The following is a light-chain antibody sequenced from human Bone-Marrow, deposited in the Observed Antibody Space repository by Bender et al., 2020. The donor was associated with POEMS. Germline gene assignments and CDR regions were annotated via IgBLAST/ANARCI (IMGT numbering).Light chain of an antibody. V-gene: IGLV2-23*02. CDR2: EVY. J-gene: IGLJ3*02. CDR1: TSDVGRYDH. Sequence: QSALTQPASVSGSPGQSITISCTGTTSDVGRYDHVSWYQHHPGKAPKLITYEVYYRPSGVSNRFSGSKSGSTASLTISGLQTEDEADYYCCAFTTSATWVFGGGTKLTVL. CDR3: CAFTTSATWV.